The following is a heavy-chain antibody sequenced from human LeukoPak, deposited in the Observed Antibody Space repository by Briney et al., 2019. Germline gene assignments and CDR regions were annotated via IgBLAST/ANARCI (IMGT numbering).Heavy chain of an antibody. CDR3: ARRGYHDSSGYDY. CDR2: ISASGGTT. J-gene: IGHJ4*02. CDR1: GFTFSSYG. D-gene: IGHD3-22*01. Sequence: PGGSLRLSCAASGFTFSSYGMSWVRQAPGKGLEWVSTISASGGTTYYADSVKGRFTISRDNAKNSVFLQMNNLRVEDTAIYYCARRGYHDSSGYDYWGQGTPVTVSS. V-gene: IGHV3-21*06.